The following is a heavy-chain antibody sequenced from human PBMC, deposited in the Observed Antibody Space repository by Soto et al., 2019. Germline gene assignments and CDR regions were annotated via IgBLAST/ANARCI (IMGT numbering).Heavy chain of an antibody. CDR3: ARGDSTDCSNGVCSFFYNHDMDV. CDR2: INPKSGGT. CDR1: GYSFTDYH. V-gene: IGHV1-2*04. D-gene: IGHD2-8*01. J-gene: IGHJ6*02. Sequence: ASVKVSCTASGYSFTDYHIHWVRQAPGQGLEWLGRINPKSGGTSTAQKFQGWVTMTTDTSISTASMELTRLTSDDTAIYYCARGDSTDCSNGVCSFFYNHDMDVWGQGTTVNVSS.